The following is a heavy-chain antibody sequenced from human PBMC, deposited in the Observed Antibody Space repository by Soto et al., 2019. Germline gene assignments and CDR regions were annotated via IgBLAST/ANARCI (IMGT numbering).Heavy chain of an antibody. D-gene: IGHD3-22*01. J-gene: IGHJ4*02. CDR3: YYYDSSGGFDY. CDR2: ISGSGGNT. V-gene: IGHV3-23*01. CDR1: GFTFSSYA. Sequence: GGSLRLSCAASGFTFSSYAMSWVRQAPGKGLEWVSAISGSGGNTYYADSVKGRFTISRDNSKNTLYLQMNSLRAEDTAVYYCYYYDSSGGFDYWGQGTLVTVSS.